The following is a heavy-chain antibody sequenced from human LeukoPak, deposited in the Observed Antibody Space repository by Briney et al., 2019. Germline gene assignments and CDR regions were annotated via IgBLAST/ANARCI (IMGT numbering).Heavy chain of an antibody. CDR2: IYYSGST. Sequence: SETLSLTCTVSGGSISSYYWSWIWQPPGKGLEWIAYIYYSGSTSYNPSLKSRVTISIDTSGTQFSLKLSSVTAADTAVYYCARQVVVAATRDYYYYMDVWGKGTTVTVSS. CDR1: GGSISSYY. D-gene: IGHD2-15*01. V-gene: IGHV4-59*01. CDR3: ARQVVVAATRDYYYYMDV. J-gene: IGHJ6*03.